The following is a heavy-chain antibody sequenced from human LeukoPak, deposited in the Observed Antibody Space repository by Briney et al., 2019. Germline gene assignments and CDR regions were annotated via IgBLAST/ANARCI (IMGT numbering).Heavy chain of an antibody. CDR1: GGSISSYY. CDR3: ARVTGYMVEDYFDY. J-gene: IGHJ4*02. D-gene: IGHD6-13*01. CDR2: IYYSGST. V-gene: IGHV4-59*01. Sequence: SETLSLTCTVSGGSISSYYWSWIRQPPGKGLEWTGYIYYSGSTNYNPSLKSRVTISVDTSKNRFSLRLSSVTAADTAVYYCARVTGYMVEDYFDYWGQGTLVTVSS.